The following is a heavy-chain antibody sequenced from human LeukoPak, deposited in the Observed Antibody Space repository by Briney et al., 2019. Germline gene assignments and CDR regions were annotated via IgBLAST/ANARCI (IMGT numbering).Heavy chain of an antibody. CDR2: ISYDGSNK. CDR3: ASDYGDNGVLYNWFDP. V-gene: IGHV3-30*03. CDR1: GFTFSSYG. J-gene: IGHJ5*02. D-gene: IGHD4-23*01. Sequence: PGRSLRLSCAASGFTFSSYGLHWVRQAPGKGLEWVAVISYDGSNKYYADSVKGRFTISRDNSKNTLYLQMNSLRAEDTAVYYCASDYGDNGVLYNWFDPWGQGTLVTVSS.